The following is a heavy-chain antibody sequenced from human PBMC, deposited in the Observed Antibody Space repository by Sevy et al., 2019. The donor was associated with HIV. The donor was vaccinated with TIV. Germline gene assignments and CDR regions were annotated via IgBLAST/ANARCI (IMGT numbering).Heavy chain of an antibody. D-gene: IGHD6-13*01. Sequence: GGSLRLSCTASGFTFGDYCMSWVRQAPGKGLEWVAFLKSDVYGGTVDHAAPVRGRFVNSRDNSKTIADLQMNDLKTEDTGVYYCTRWKAAQSIFDYWGQGALVTVSS. CDR1: GFTFGDYC. V-gene: IGHV3-49*04. CDR3: TRWKAAQSIFDY. J-gene: IGHJ4*02. CDR2: LKSDVYGGTV.